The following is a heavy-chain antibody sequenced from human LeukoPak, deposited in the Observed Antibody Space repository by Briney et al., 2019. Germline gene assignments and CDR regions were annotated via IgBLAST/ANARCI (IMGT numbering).Heavy chain of an antibody. D-gene: IGHD3-10*01. J-gene: IGHJ4*02. CDR1: GGSISHYYW. Sequence: TLSLTCTVSGGSISHYYWTWIRQPPGKALEWLARIDWDDDKYYSTSLKTRLTISKDTSKNQVVLTMTNMDPVDTATYYCSRIMYYSGSRLVEDWGQGTLVTVSS. CDR2: IDWDDDK. V-gene: IGHV2-70*11. CDR3: SRIMYYSGSRLVED.